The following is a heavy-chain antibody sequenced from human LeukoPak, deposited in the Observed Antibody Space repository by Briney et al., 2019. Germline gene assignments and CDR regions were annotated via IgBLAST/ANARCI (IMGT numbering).Heavy chain of an antibody. D-gene: IGHD3-9*01. J-gene: IGHJ6*02. CDR1: GGSISSYY. V-gene: IGHV4-59*08. CDR2: IYYSGSI. CDR3: ARLGLADNYYYYYGMDV. Sequence: PSETLSLTCTVSGGSISSYYWSWIRQPPGKGLEWIGYIYYSGSINYNPSLKSRVTISVDTSKNQFSLKLSSVTAADTAVYYCARLGLADNYYYYYGMDVWGQGTTVTVSS.